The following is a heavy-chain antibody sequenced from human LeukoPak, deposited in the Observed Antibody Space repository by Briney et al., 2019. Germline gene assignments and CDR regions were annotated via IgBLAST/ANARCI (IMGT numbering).Heavy chain of an antibody. D-gene: IGHD4-17*01. J-gene: IGHJ4*02. CDR2: ISYDGSNK. CDR3: ARDPLDDYGDYPYFDY. Sequence: GGSLRLSCAASGFTFSSYGMHWVRQAPGKGLEWVAVISYDGSNKYYADSVKGRFTISRDNAKNSLYLQMNSLRAEDTAVYYCARDPLDDYGDYPYFDYWGQGTLVTVSS. CDR1: GFTFSSYG. V-gene: IGHV3-30*03.